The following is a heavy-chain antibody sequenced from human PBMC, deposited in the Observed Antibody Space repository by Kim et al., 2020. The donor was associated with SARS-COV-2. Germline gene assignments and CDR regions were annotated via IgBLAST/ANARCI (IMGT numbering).Heavy chain of an antibody. Sequence: GGSLRLSCAASGFTFDDYTMHWVRQAPGKGLEWVSLISWDGGSTYYADSVKGRFTISRDNSKNSLYLQMNSLRTEDTALYYCAKIETPATAAYYFDYWGQGTXVTVSS. CDR1: GFTFDDYT. V-gene: IGHV3-43*01. CDR2: ISWDGGST. D-gene: IGHD2-21*02. J-gene: IGHJ4*02. CDR3: AKIETPATAAYYFDY.